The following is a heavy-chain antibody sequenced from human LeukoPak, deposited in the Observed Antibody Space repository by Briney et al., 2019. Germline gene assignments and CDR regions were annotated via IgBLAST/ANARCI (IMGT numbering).Heavy chain of an antibody. V-gene: IGHV3-21*01. J-gene: IGHJ4*02. CDR1: GFTFSSYS. CDR2: ISSSSSYI. CDR3: ARDDDYGYNEPFDY. Sequence: GGSLSLSCAASGFTFSSYSMTWVRPAPGKGLEWVSFISSSSSYIYYADSVKGRFTISRDNAKNSLYLQMNSLRAEDTAVYYCARDDDYGYNEPFDYWGQGTLVTVSS. D-gene: IGHD4-17*01.